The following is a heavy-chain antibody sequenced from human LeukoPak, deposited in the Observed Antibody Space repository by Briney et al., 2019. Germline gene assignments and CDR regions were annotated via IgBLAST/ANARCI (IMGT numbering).Heavy chain of an antibody. Sequence: VASVKVSCKASGGTLSSYAISWVRQAPGQGLEWMGGIIPIFGTANYAQKFQGRVTITADESTSTAYMELSSLRSEDTAVYYCASGGWTGTLGYWGQGTLVTVSS. D-gene: IGHD6-19*01. V-gene: IGHV1-69*13. CDR1: GGTLSSYA. J-gene: IGHJ4*02. CDR2: IIPIFGTA. CDR3: ASGGWTGTLGY.